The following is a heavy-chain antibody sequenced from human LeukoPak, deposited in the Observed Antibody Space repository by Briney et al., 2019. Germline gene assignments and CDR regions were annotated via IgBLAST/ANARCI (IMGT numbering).Heavy chain of an antibody. V-gene: IGHV4-31*03. CDR1: GGSISSGGYY. J-gene: IGHJ6*02. Sequence: PSETLSLTCTVSGGSISSGGYYWSWIRQHPGKGLEWIGYIYYSGSTYYNPSLKSRVTISVDTSKNQFSLKLSSVTAADTAVYYCAGQFPDYYYYYGMDVWGQGTTVTVSS. CDR2: IYYSGST. CDR3: AGQFPDYYYYYGMDV. D-gene: IGHD5-24*01.